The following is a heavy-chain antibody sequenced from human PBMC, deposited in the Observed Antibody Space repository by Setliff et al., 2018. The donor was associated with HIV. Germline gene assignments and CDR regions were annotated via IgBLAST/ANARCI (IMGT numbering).Heavy chain of an antibody. Sequence: ETLSLTCSVSGGSFSGYYWSWIRQPPGKGLEWIGYIYIYNSGSTNYNPSLTSRVTISVDTSRNQFSLKLTSVTAADTAIYFCATDQLLLGGSYSDYWGQGTLVTVSS. J-gene: IGHJ4*02. CDR2: IYIYNSGST. CDR3: ATDQLLLGGSYSDY. D-gene: IGHD1-26*01. CDR1: GGSFSGYY. V-gene: IGHV4-59*01.